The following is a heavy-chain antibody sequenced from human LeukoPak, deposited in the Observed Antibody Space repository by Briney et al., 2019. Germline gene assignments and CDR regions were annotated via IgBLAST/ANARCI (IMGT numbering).Heavy chain of an antibody. CDR2: ISNSDGST. CDR3: AKATGTLGN. D-gene: IGHD1-1*01. V-gene: IGHV3-23*01. J-gene: IGHJ4*02. CDR1: GFTFSNYA. Sequence: GGSLRLSCAASGFTFSNYAMSWVRQTPGKELQWVSTISNSDGSTYYADSVKGRFTISRDNPKNTLYLQMNSLTADDSAIYYCAKATGTLGNWGQGTLVTVSS.